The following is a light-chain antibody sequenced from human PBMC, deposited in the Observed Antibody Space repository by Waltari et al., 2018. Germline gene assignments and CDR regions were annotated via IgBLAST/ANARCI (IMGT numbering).Light chain of an antibody. J-gene: IGKJ4*01. CDR1: QSVDNRF. CDR3: QQYGGLPAT. V-gene: IGKV3-20*01. Sequence: EIVLTQSPDTLSLSPGEGATLSCRASQSVDNRFLLWYQQKPGQAPRLLIFATSSRANGIPDRFSGSGSGTDFTLTIRRLAPEDFAVYYCQQYGGLPATFGGGTKVEI. CDR2: ATS.